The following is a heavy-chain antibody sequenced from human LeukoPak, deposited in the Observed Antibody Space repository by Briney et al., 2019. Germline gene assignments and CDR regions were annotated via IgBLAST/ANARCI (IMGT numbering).Heavy chain of an antibody. CDR2: IYHSGST. Sequence: SETLFLTCAVSGYSISSGYYWGWIRQPPGKGLEWIGSIYHSGSTYYNPSLKSRVTISVDTSKNQFSLKLSSVTAADTAVYYCARVRGWEEFDYWGQGTLVTVSS. J-gene: IGHJ4*02. V-gene: IGHV4-38-2*01. D-gene: IGHD6-19*01. CDR1: GYSISSGYY. CDR3: ARVRGWEEFDY.